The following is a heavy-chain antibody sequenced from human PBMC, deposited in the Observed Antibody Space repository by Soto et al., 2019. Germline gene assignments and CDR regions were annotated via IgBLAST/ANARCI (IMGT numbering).Heavy chain of an antibody. CDR2: ILHDGNNK. CDR1: GFTFSNYI. D-gene: IGHD3-10*01. J-gene: IGHJ4*02. V-gene: IGHV3-30-3*01. Sequence: PGGSLRLSCAASGFTFSNYIMHWFRQAPGKGLEWVAFILHDGNNKYYADSVKGRFTISRDNSKNTLYLQMNSLRTEDTAMYYCARDDEDGSYCDLGYWGQGTLVTVSS. CDR3: ARDDEDGSYCDLGY.